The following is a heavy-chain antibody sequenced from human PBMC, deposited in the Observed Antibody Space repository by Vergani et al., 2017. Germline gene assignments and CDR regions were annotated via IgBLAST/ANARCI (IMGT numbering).Heavy chain of an antibody. D-gene: IGHD4-17*01. Sequence: EVQLVQSGAEVKKPGATMKISCKVSGYTFTDHYMHWVKPAPGKGLEWMGLVDPEDGETIYAEKFKGRVTIAADTSTDTAQLELSSLRSEDTAVYFCATPQTVSTGGMDVWGEGTTVIVSS. CDR1: GYTFTDHY. V-gene: IGHV1-69-2*01. J-gene: IGHJ6*04. CDR2: VDPEDGET. CDR3: ATPQTVSTGGMDV.